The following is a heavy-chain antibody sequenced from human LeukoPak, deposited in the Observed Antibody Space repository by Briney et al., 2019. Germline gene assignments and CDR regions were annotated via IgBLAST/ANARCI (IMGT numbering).Heavy chain of an antibody. CDR2: ISSSGSTI. V-gene: IGHV3-11*01. J-gene: IGHJ6*02. Sequence: GGSLRLSCAASGFTFSDYYMSWIRQAPGKGLEWVSYISSSGSTIYYADSVKGRFTISRDNAKNSLYLQMNSLRAEDTAVYYCAKAPYYYDSSGYPYYYYGMDVWGQGTTVTVSS. D-gene: IGHD3-22*01. CDR3: AKAPYYYDSSGYPYYYYGMDV. CDR1: GFTFSDYY.